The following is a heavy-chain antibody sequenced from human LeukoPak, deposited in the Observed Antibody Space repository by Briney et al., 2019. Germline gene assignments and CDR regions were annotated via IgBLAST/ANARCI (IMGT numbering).Heavy chain of an antibody. Sequence: ASVTVSCMASGYTFTGYYMHWVRQAPGQGLEWMGWINPNSGGTNYAQKFQGRVTMTRDTSISTAYMELRRLRSDDTAVYYCARDFDTSGYYTGHWGQGTLVTVSS. CDR2: INPNSGGT. CDR1: GYTFTGYY. D-gene: IGHD3-22*01. V-gene: IGHV1-2*02. CDR3: ARDFDTSGYYTGH. J-gene: IGHJ4*02.